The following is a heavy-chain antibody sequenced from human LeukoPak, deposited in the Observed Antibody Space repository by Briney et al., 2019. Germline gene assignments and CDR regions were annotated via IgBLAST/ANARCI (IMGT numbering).Heavy chain of an antibody. Sequence: SGPTLVNPTQTLTLTCTFSGFSLSTSGVGVGWIRQPPGKALECLALLYWDDDNRYSPSLKRRLTITKDTSKNQVVLTMTNMDPVDTATYYCAHKLLLYDSSGYLRFWFDPWGQGTLVTVSS. CDR1: GFSLSTSGVG. CDR2: LYWDDDN. CDR3: AHKLLLYDSSGYLRFWFDP. J-gene: IGHJ5*02. V-gene: IGHV2-5*02. D-gene: IGHD3-22*01.